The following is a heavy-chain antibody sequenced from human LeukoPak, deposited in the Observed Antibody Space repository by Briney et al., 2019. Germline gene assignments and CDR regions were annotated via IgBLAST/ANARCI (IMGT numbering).Heavy chain of an antibody. Sequence: GGSLRLSCAASGFTFSNYYICWSRQPQGKGLEWVSHISSSGSTIYYAASVKGRCTISRDNAKNSLYLQMNSLRAEDPAVYYCARDQRWLQLFDHWGQGTLVTVSS. J-gene: IGHJ4*02. CDR2: ISSSGSTI. CDR3: ARDQRWLQLFDH. CDR1: GFTFSNYY. V-gene: IGHV3-11*01. D-gene: IGHD5-24*01.